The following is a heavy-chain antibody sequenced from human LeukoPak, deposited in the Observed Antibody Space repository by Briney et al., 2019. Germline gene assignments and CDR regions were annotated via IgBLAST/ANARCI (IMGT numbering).Heavy chain of an antibody. V-gene: IGHV3-23*01. Sequence: TGGSLRLSCAASGFTFSSYAMSWVRQAPGKGLEWVSAISGSGGSTYYADSVKGRFTISRDNSKNTLYLQMNSLRAEDTAVYYCAKVRTGKYYYDSSGYYLGAFDIWGQGTMVTVSS. D-gene: IGHD3-22*01. J-gene: IGHJ3*02. CDR3: AKVRTGKYYYDSSGYYLGAFDI. CDR2: ISGSGGST. CDR1: GFTFSSYA.